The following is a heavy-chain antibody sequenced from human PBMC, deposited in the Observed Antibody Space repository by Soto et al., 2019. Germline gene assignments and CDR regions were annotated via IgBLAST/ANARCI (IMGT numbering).Heavy chain of an antibody. J-gene: IGHJ2*01. V-gene: IGHV4-30-4*01. CDR3: ARGSAAKRYFDL. Sequence: QVQLQESGPGLVKPSQTLSLMCTVSGAPISGGDYHWSWIRQPPGKGLEWIGYIFPSGATHYNSSLGSRFTMSVETSKSHFSLKLTSVTAADTAVYFCARGSAAKRYFDLWGRGTLVTVSS. CDR1: GAPISGGDYH. D-gene: IGHD5-18*01. CDR2: IFPSGAT.